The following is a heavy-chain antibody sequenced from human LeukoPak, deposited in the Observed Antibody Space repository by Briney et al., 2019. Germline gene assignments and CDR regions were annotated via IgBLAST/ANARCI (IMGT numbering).Heavy chain of an antibody. D-gene: IGHD3-22*01. CDR1: GLTVSSNY. CDR2: IYSGGST. Sequence: GGSLRLSCAASGLTVSSNYMSWVRQAPGKGLEWGSVIYSGGSTYYADSVKGRFTISRDNSKNTLYLQMNSLRAEDTAVYYCARCKNYYDSSGYYSSDAFDIWGQGTMVTVSS. V-gene: IGHV3-66*01. J-gene: IGHJ3*02. CDR3: ARCKNYYDSSGYYSSDAFDI.